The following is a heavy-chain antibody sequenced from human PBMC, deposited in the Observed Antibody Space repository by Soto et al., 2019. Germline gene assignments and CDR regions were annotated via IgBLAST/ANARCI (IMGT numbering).Heavy chain of an antibody. D-gene: IGHD2-15*01. V-gene: IGHV4-31*03. J-gene: IGHJ4*02. Sequence: QVQLQESGPGLVKPSQTLSLTCTVSGGSISSGGYYWSWIRQHPGKGLEWIGYIYYSGSTYYNPSLTGRVTISVDTSKNQFSLKLSSVTAADTAVYYCARGEVVAKVIDYWGQGTLVTVSS. CDR3: ARGEVVAKVIDY. CDR1: GGSISSGGYY. CDR2: IYYSGST.